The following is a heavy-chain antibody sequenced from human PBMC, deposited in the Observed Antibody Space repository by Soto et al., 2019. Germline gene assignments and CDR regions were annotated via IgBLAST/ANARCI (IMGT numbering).Heavy chain of an antibody. J-gene: IGHJ6*02. Sequence: QVQLVQSGAEVKKPGSSVKVSCKASGGTFSSYAISWVRQAPGQGLEWMGGIIPIFGTANYAQKFQGRVTIPADESTSTAYMELSSLRSEDTAVYYCARDVPCSSTSCYYYYYGMAVWGQGTTVTVSS. CDR3: ARDVPCSSTSCYYYYYGMAV. CDR1: GGTFSSYA. V-gene: IGHV1-69*01. CDR2: IIPIFGTA. D-gene: IGHD2-2*01.